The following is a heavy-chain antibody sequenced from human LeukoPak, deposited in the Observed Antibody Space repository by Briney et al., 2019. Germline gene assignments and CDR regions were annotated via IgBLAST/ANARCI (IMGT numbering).Heavy chain of an antibody. J-gene: IGHJ5*02. Sequence: ASVKVSCKVSGYTLTELSMHWVRQAPGKGLEWMGGFDPEDGETIYAQKFQGRVTMTEDTSTDTAYMELSSLRSEDTAVYYCATLTQWLVRANWFDPWGQGTLVTVSS. CDR3: ATLTQWLVRANWFDP. CDR2: FDPEDGET. V-gene: IGHV1-24*01. D-gene: IGHD6-19*01. CDR1: GYTLTELS.